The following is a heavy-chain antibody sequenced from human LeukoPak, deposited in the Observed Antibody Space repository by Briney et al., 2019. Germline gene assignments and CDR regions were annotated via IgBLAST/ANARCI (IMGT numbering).Heavy chain of an antibody. CDR1: GDSISGYY. CDR2: IHYSGTT. CDR3: ARMTRKTTVVPPDFDV. J-gene: IGHJ4*02. V-gene: IGHV4-59*01. D-gene: IGHD4-23*01. Sequence: PSETLSLTCTVSGDSISGYYWNWIRQPPGKGLEWIGYIHYSGTTNYNPSLKSRVIILLDTSKNQFFLNLNSVTTADTAVYFCARMTRKTTVVPPDFDVWGQGALVTVSS.